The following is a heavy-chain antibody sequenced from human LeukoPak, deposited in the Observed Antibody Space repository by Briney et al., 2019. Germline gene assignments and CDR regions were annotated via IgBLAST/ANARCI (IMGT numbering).Heavy chain of an antibody. CDR2: IKQDGTEK. CDR1: GFTFSDCS. V-gene: IGHV3-7*05. Sequence: GGSLRLSCAASGFTFSDCSMSWVRQAPGKGLEWVANIKQDGTEKYYVDSLEGRFTISRDNAKNSLYLQMNSLRADDTAVYYCARGANYYVYWGQGTLVTVSS. CDR3: ARGANYYVY. J-gene: IGHJ4*02.